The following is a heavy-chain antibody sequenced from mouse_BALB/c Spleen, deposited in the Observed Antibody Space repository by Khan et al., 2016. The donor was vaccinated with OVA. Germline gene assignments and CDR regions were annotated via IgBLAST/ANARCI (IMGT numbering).Heavy chain of an antibody. Sequence: QVQLQQSGAELMKPGASVKISCKATGYTFRSYWMEWVKQRPGHGLEWIGEILPGTGSTNYNEKFKGKATFTADTSSNTAHMQLSSLTSEDSAVYYCARPYYADYWGQGTTLTVSA. J-gene: IGHJ2*01. CDR1: GYTFRSYW. CDR2: ILPGTGST. D-gene: IGHD2-10*01. V-gene: IGHV1-9*01. CDR3: ARPYYADY.